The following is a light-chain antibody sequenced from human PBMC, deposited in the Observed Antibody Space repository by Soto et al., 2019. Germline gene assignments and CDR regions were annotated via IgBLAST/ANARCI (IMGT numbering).Light chain of an antibody. J-gene: IGLJ2*01. CDR1: YSDVGSSTY. V-gene: IGLV2-8*01. CDR3: RSKVVGTNLKI. Sequence: QSVLTQPPSASGSPGQSVTISCTGTYSDVGSSTYCSWYQQHPGKAPKLVLYEVIRRPSGVPDRFSGSRSENTDSLPVSSLQGEDEADYCCRSKVVGTNLKIFGGGTKLTVL. CDR2: EVI.